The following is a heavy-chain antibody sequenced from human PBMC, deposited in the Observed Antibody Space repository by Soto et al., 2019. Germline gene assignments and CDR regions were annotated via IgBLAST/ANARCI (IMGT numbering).Heavy chain of an antibody. Sequence: SETLSLTCAVSGYSISSGYYWGWIRQPPGKGLEWIGSIYHSGSTYYNPSLKSRVTISVDTSKNQFSLKLSSVTAADTAVYYCEKQLARNYFDYWGQGTLVTVYS. J-gene: IGHJ4*02. CDR2: IYHSGST. V-gene: IGHV4-38-2*01. CDR3: EKQLARNYFDY. D-gene: IGHD6-6*01. CDR1: GYSISSGYY.